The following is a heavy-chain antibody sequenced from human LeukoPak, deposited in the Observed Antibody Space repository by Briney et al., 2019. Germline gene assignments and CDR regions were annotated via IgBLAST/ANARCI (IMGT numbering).Heavy chain of an antibody. J-gene: IGHJ4*02. CDR2: ISSSSSYI. D-gene: IGHD1-26*01. CDR3: ASYGELLAYFDY. V-gene: IGHV3-21*01. CDR1: GFTFSSYS. Sequence: PGGSLRLSCAASGFTFSSYSMNWVRQAPRKGLEWVSSISSSSSYIYYADSVKGRFTISRDNAKNSLYLQMNSLRAEDTAVYYCASYGELLAYFDYWGQGTLVTVSS.